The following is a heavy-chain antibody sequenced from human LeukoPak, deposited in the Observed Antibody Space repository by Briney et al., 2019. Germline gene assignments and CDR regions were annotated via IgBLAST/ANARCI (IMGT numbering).Heavy chain of an antibody. V-gene: IGHV3-7*01. J-gene: IGHJ4*02. CDR3: ARWEWELPDDY. CDR2: IKQDGSEK. D-gene: IGHD1-26*01. Sequence: PGGSLRLSCAASGFTFGSYWMSWVRQAPGKGLEWVANIKQDGSEKYYVDSVKGRFTISRDSAKNSLYLQMNSLRAEDTAVYYCARWEWELPDDYWGQGTLVTVSS. CDR1: GFTFGSYW.